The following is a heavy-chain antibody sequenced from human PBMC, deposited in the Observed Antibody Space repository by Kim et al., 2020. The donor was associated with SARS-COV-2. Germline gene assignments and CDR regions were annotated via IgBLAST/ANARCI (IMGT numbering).Heavy chain of an antibody. CDR3: AKDLWGDCGGDCYSPSPFDY. V-gene: IGHV3-23*01. J-gene: IGHJ4*02. CDR2: ISGSGGST. CDR1: GFTFSSYA. D-gene: IGHD2-21*02. Sequence: GSLRLSCAASGFTFSSYAMSWVRQAPGKGLEWVSAISGSGGSTYYADSVKGRFTISRDNSKNTLYLQMNSLRAEDTAVYYCAKDLWGDCGGDCYSPSPFDYWGQGTLVTVSS.